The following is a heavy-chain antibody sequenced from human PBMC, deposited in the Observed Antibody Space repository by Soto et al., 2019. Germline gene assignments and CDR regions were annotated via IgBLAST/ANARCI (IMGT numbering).Heavy chain of an antibody. CDR3: ARRGAVAGLHY. V-gene: IGHV3-74*01. J-gene: IGHJ4*02. CDR1: GFTFSSNW. CDR2: INSDGSST. D-gene: IGHD6-19*01. Sequence: EVQLVESGGGLVQPGGSLRVSCAASGFTFSSNWMHWVRQAPGKGLVWVSRINSDGSSTSYADSVKGRFTISRDNAKNTLYLQMNSLRAEATAIYYCARRGAVAGLHYWGQGTLVTVSS.